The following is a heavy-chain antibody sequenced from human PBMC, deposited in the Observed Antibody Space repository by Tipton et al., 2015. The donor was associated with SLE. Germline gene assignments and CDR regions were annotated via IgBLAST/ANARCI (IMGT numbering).Heavy chain of an antibody. D-gene: IGHD6-19*01. CDR2: IYYTGST. V-gene: IGHV4-59*12. J-gene: IGHJ3*02. Sequence: TLSLTCTVSGSSLTGSYWSWIRQPPGKGLEWIGYIYYTGSTEFAPSLKSRVTFSVDRSKNQFSLNLRSVTAADTAVYYCARDSSGWPSSDAFDIWGQGTMVTASS. CDR1: GSSLTGSY. CDR3: ARDSSGWPSSDAFDI.